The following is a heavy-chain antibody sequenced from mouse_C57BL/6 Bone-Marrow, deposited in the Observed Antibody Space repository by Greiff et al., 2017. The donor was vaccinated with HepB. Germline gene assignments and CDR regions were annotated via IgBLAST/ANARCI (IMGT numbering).Heavy chain of an antibody. CDR1: GFTFSSYG. CDR3: ARHEYGGYFDV. J-gene: IGHJ1*03. V-gene: IGHV5-6*01. Sequence: VQLKESGGDLVKPGGSLKLSCAASGFTFSSYGMSWVRQTPDKRLEWVATISSGGSYTYYPDSVKGRFTISRDNAKNTLYLQMSSLKSEDTAMYYCARHEYGGYFDVWGTGTTVTVSS. D-gene: IGHD5-2*01. CDR2: ISSGGSYT.